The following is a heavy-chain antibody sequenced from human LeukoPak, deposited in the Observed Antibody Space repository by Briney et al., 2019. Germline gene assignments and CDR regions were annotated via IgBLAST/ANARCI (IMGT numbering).Heavy chain of an antibody. CDR1: GGSFSGYY. CDR3: ARDFGYSSSSLYYGIDV. J-gene: IGHJ6*02. D-gene: IGHD6-6*01. Sequence: SETLSLTCAVYGGSFSGYYWSWIRQPPGKGLEWIGEINHSGSTNYNPSLKSRVTISIDTSKNQFSLRLNSVTAADTAVYFCARDFGYSSSSLYYGIDVWGQGTAVTVSS. CDR2: INHSGST. V-gene: IGHV4-34*01.